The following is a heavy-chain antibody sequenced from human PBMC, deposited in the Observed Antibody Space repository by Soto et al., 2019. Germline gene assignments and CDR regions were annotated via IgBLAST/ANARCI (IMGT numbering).Heavy chain of an antibody. J-gene: IGHJ6*02. CDR3: AREYSSSPIPSFYYHGMDV. D-gene: IGHD6-6*01. V-gene: IGHV3-30*03. Sequence: PGGSLRLSCAASGFTFSSYGMHWVRQAPGKGLEWVAVISYDGSNKYYADSVKGRFTISRDNSKNTLYLQMNSLRAEDTAVYYCAREYSSSPIPSFYYHGMDVWGQGTTVTVSS. CDR2: ISYDGSNK. CDR1: GFTFSSYG.